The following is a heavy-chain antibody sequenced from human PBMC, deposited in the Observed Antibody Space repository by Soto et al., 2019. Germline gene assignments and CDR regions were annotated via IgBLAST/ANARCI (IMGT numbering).Heavy chain of an antibody. V-gene: IGHV5-51*01. J-gene: IGHJ5*02. CDR2: IYPGDSDT. CDR1: GYSFTSYW. Sequence: GESLKISCKGSGYSFTSYWIGWVRQMPGKGLEWMGSIYPGDSDTRYSPSFQGQVTISAAKSISTAYLQWSSLKTSDTAMYYCARTPSNVDTAMGWFDPWGQGTLVTVSS. CDR3: ARTPSNVDTAMGWFDP. D-gene: IGHD5-18*01.